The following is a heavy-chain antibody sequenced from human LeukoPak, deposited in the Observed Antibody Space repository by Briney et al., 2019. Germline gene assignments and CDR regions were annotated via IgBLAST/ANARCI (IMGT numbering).Heavy chain of an antibody. Sequence: ASETLSLTCTVSGGSISSYYWSWIRQPPGKGLEWIGYIYYSGSTNYNPSLKSRVTISVDTSKNQFSLKLSSVTAADTAVYYCASGREYCGSTICSQGRDAFDIWGQGTMVTVSS. CDR1: GGSISSYY. CDR3: ASGREYCGSTICSQGRDAFDI. J-gene: IGHJ3*02. CDR2: IYYSGST. D-gene: IGHD2-2*01. V-gene: IGHV4-59*01.